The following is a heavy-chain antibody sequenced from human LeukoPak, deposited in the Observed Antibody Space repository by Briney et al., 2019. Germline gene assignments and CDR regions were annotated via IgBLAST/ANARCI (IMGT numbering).Heavy chain of an antibody. CDR2: IRYDGSNK. CDR3: ARDRPNYYGSDGHYYRRDGDY. D-gene: IGHD3-22*01. J-gene: IGHJ4*02. CDR1: GFTFSSYG. V-gene: IGHV3-30*02. Sequence: GGSLRLSCAASGFTFSSYGMHWVRQAPGKGLEWVAFIRYDGSNKYYADSVKGRFTISRDNSKNTLYLQMNSLRAEDTAVYYCARDRPNYYGSDGHYYRRDGDYWGRGTLVSVSS.